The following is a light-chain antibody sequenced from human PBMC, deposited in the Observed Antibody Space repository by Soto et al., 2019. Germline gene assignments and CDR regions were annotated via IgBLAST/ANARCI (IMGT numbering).Light chain of an antibody. V-gene: IGLV2-14*03. CDR1: SSDVGGYDY. J-gene: IGLJ2*01. Sequence: QSALTQVASVSGSPGQSITISCTGTSSDVGGYDYVSWYQQHPGKAPKLMIYNVNYRPSGVSNRFSGSKSGNTASLNISGLQAEDEANYYCSSYTNPNTVVFGGGTKLTVL. CDR3: SSYTNPNTVV. CDR2: NVN.